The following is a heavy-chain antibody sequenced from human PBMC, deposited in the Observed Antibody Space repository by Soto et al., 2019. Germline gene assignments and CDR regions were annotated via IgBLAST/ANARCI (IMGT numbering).Heavy chain of an antibody. CDR1: GGSISSSSYY. Sequence: SETLSLTCTVSGGSISSSSYYWGWIRQPPGKRLEWIGSIYYSGSTYYNPSLKSRVTISVDTSKNQFSLKLSSVTAADTAVYYCVGGREDIVVVVAAPVDYWGQGTLVTVSS. CDR2: IYYSGST. V-gene: IGHV4-39*01. D-gene: IGHD2-15*01. CDR3: VGGREDIVVVVAAPVDY. J-gene: IGHJ4*02.